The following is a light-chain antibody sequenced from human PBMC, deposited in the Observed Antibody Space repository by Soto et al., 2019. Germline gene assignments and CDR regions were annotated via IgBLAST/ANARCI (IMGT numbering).Light chain of an antibody. J-gene: IGLJ1*01. V-gene: IGLV2-14*01. CDR1: SSDVGGYNY. CDR3: SSYTSSSTV. CDR2: DVS. Sequence: QSALTQPASVSGCPGQSITICCTGTSSDVGGYNYVSWYQQHPGKAPKLMIYDVSNRPSGVSNRFSGSKSGNTASLTISGLQAEDEADYYCSSYTSSSTVFGTGTKVTVL.